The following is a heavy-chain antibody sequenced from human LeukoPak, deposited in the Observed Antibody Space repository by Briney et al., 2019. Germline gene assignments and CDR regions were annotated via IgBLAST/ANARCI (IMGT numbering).Heavy chain of an antibody. V-gene: IGHV4-59*01. CDR1: GGSISSYY. J-gene: IGHJ4*02. D-gene: IGHD3-10*01. CDR2: IYYSGST. CDR3: ARGVLLWFGELVEGFYFDY. Sequence: SETLSLTCTVSGGSISSYYWSWIRQPPGKGLEWIGYIYYSGSTNYNPSLKSRVTISVDTSKNQFSPKLSSVTAADTAVYYCARGVLLWFGELVEGFYFDYWGQGTLVTVSS.